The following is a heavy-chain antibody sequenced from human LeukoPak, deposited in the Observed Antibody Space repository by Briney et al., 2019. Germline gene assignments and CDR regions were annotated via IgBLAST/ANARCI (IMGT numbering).Heavy chain of an antibody. V-gene: IGHV3-21*01. Sequence: GGSLRLSCAASGFTFSSYSMNWVRQAPGKGLEWVSSISNSSSYIYYADSVKGQFTISRDNAKNSLYLQMNSLRAEDTAVYYCASFPDPRIAAAGNYWGQGTLVTVSS. CDR1: GFTFSSYS. D-gene: IGHD6-13*01. CDR3: ASFPDPRIAAAGNY. CDR2: ISNSSSYI. J-gene: IGHJ4*02.